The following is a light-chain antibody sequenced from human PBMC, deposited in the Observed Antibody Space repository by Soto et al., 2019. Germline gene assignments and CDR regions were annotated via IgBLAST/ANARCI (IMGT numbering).Light chain of an antibody. Sequence: QSALTQPASVSGSPGQSITISCTGTSSDVGNYDVVSWYRQYPGIVTNLMIYEVTTQPTGISNRFSGSKSGNSASLTISGLQGEDEADYYCCSHTGNRRFAVFGGGTKLTVL. V-gene: IGLV2-23*02. CDR2: EVT. J-gene: IGLJ2*01. CDR3: CSHTGNRRFAV. CDR1: SSDVGNYDV.